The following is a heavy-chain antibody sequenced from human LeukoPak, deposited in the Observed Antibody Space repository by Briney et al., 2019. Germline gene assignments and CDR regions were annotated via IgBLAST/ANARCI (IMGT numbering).Heavy chain of an antibody. CDR3: ARGQTTVTYLDDRDY. Sequence: GGSLRLSCAASGFTLSSYSMNWVRQAPGKGLEWVSSISSSSSYIYYADSVKGRFTISRDNAKNSLCLQMNSLRAEDTAVYYCARGQTTVTYLDDRDYWGQGTLVTVSS. J-gene: IGHJ4*02. CDR2: ISSSSSYI. V-gene: IGHV3-21*01. CDR1: GFTLSSYS. D-gene: IGHD4-17*01.